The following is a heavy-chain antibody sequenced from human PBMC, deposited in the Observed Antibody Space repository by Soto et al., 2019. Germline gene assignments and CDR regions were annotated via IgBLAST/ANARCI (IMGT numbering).Heavy chain of an antibody. D-gene: IGHD2-21*02. CDR1: GFSLSTGGMG. J-gene: IGHJ6*02. CDR3: VHSRCGGDCLQSYSSHYYYGMDI. Sequence: QITLKESGPTLVKPTQTLTLTCTFSGFSLSTGGMGVGWIRQPPGKALEWLALIYWDGDRRYRPSLMSRLTIAKDTTKNQVVLTMTNMDPVDKTTYYLVHSRCGGDCLQSYSSHYYYGMDIWGQGTTVTVSS. V-gene: IGHV2-5*02. CDR2: IYWDGDR.